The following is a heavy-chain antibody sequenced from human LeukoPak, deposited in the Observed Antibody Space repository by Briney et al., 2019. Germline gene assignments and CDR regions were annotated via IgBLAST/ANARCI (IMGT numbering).Heavy chain of an antibody. D-gene: IGHD6-13*01. CDR2: ISSSSSTI. V-gene: IGHV3-48*04. J-gene: IGHJ4*02. Sequence: GGSLRLSCAASGFTFSSYSMNWVRQAPGKGLEWVSYISSSSSTIYYADSVKGRFTISRDSAKNSLYLQMNSLRAEDTAVYYCARDRGPYSSSWYGGYFDYWGQGTLVTVSS. CDR1: GFTFSSYS. CDR3: ARDRGPYSSSWYGGYFDY.